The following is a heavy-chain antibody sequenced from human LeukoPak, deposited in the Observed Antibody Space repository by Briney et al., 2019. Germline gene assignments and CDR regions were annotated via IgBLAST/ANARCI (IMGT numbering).Heavy chain of an antibody. CDR2: SYSSGSA. CDR1: SVSFSSSSYY. CDR3: ARDLSYSSSSLGGMDV. Sequence: AETLSLTCTASSVSFSSSSYYWVCLPPPQGMELDWIGSSYSSGSANYNPSLKSRVTIAVDTSKNQFSLKLSSVTAADTAVYYCARDLSYSSSSLGGMDVWGQGTTVTVSS. V-gene: IGHV4-61*01. J-gene: IGHJ6*02. D-gene: IGHD6-13*01.